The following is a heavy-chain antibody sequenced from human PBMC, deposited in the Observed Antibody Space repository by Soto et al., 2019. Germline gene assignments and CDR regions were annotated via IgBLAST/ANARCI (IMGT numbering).Heavy chain of an antibody. CDR2: INPSGGST. J-gene: IGHJ5*02. V-gene: IGHV1-46*01. CDR1: GYTFTSYY. CDR3: ARDRSRYYYDSSGYYLYNWFDH. D-gene: IGHD3-22*01. Sequence: ASVKVSCKASGYTFTSYYMHWVRQAPGQGLEWMGIINPSGGSTSYAQKFQGRVTMTRDTSTSTVYMELSSLRSEDTAVYYCARDRSRYYYDSSGYYLYNWFDHWGQGTLVTVSS.